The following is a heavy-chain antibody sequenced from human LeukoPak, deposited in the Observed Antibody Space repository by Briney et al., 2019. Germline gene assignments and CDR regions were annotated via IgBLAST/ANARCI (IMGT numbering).Heavy chain of an antibody. J-gene: IGHJ4*02. CDR3: ARESGGRTGGKTFDY. V-gene: IGHV1-46*01. D-gene: IGHD1-26*01. CDR1: GYTFTSYG. Sequence: SVKVSCKASGYTFTSYGISWVRQVPGQGLEWMGIFRPSGTTTVYPLELQGRVTLTRDTTTSTVYMELSSLTSADTAVYFCARESGGRTGGKTFDYWGQGTLVTVSS. CDR2: FRPSGTTT.